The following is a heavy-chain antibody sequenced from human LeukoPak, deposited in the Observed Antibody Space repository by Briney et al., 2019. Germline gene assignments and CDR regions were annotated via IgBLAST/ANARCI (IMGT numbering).Heavy chain of an antibody. CDR3: ARGGYGAHMG. D-gene: IGHD4-17*01. CDR2: ISGDGSST. Sequence: GGSLRLSCAASGFTFSSYAMSWVRQAPGKGLEWVSGISGDGSSTTYVDSVKGRFTISRDNAKNTLYLQMNSLRAEDTAVYYCARGGYGAHMGWGQGTLVTVSS. V-gene: IGHV3-23*01. CDR1: GFTFSSYA. J-gene: IGHJ4*02.